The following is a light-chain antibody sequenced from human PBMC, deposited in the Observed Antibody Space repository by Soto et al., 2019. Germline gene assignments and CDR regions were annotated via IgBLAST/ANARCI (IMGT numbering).Light chain of an antibody. CDR1: QSVSIN. Sequence: ETGMTYYPATMSVSRGERVTXSCRASQSVSINLAWYQQKPVRAPTLLIYVASTRATGIPARFSGGGSGTEFTLTIRRPQAEGFAVYYCQEHNNSAPITFGQGTRLEI. J-gene: IGKJ5*01. CDR3: QEHNNSAPIT. CDR2: VAS. V-gene: IGKV3-15*01.